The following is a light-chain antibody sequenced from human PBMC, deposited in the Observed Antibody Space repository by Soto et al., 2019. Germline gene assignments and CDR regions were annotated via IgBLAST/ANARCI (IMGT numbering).Light chain of an antibody. J-gene: IGKJ1*01. V-gene: IGKV4-1*01. CDR2: WAS. CDR3: QQYYSTPRT. CDR1: QSVLYSSNNKNC. Sequence: DIVMTQSPDSLAVSLGERATINCKSSQSVLYSSNNKNCLALYQQKPGQPPKLLIYWASTRESGVPDRFSGSGSGTDFTLTISSLQAEDVAVYYCQQYYSTPRTFGQGTKVEIK.